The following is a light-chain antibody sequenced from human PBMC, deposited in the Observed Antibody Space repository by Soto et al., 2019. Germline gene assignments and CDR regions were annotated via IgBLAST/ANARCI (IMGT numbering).Light chain of an antibody. J-gene: IGKJ1*01. CDR3: LQYQSYRT. CDR2: QAS. Sequence: DIQMTQSPSTLSASVGDRVSITCRASQSISRQLAWYQQKPGKAPNLLIYQASNLETGVPSRFTGSGSGTEFTLTISRLHPDDIATYYCLQYQSYRTFGQGTKLEVK. V-gene: IGKV1-5*03. CDR1: QSISRQ.